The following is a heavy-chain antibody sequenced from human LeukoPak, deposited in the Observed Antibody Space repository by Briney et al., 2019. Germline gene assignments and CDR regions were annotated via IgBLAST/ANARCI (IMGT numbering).Heavy chain of an antibody. Sequence: ASVKVSCKASGYTFTSHYMHWVRQAPGQGLEWMGIINPSGGSTSYAQKFQGRVTMTRDTSTSTVYMELSSLRSEDTAVYYCAREGVYCSSTSCYYNWFDPWGQGTLVTVSS. CDR1: GYTFTSHY. CDR2: INPSGGST. V-gene: IGHV1-46*01. CDR3: AREGVYCSSTSCYYNWFDP. D-gene: IGHD2-2*01. J-gene: IGHJ5*02.